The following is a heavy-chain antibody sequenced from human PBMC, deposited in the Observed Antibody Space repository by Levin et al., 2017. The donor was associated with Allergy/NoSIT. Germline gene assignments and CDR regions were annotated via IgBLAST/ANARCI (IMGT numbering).Heavy chain of an antibody. Sequence: GESLKISCAASGFAFSSSWMSWVRQAPGKGLEWVANIKRDESEINYVDSVKGRFTISRDNAKNSLFLQMNSLRAEDTAVYYCARHQLNLCFNGASCRRSPFDPWGQGTLVIVSS. J-gene: IGHJ5*02. CDR1: GFAFSSSW. V-gene: IGHV3-7*04. D-gene: IGHD2-15*01. CDR2: IKRDESEI. CDR3: ARHQLNLCFNGASCRRSPFDP.